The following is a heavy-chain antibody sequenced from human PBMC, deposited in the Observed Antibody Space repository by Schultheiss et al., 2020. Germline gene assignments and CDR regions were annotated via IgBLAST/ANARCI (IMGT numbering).Heavy chain of an antibody. CDR2: IWYDGSNK. D-gene: IGHD6-13*01. V-gene: IGHV3-30*19. CDR3: ARDQGGQQLVFDY. Sequence: GGSLRLSCAASGFIFSSYGMHWVRQAPGKGLEWVAVIWYDGSNKYYADSVKGRFTISRDNSKNTLYLQMNSLRAEDTAVYYCARDQGGQQLVFDYWGQGTLVTVSS. CDR1: GFIFSSYG. J-gene: IGHJ4*02.